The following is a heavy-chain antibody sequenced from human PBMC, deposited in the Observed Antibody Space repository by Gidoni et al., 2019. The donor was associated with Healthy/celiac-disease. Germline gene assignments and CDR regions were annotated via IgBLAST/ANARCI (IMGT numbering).Heavy chain of an antibody. CDR3: ARVWPRLRQERRPLSYYFDY. J-gene: IGHJ4*02. V-gene: IGHV4-34*01. Sequence: QVQLQQWGAGLLKPSETLSLTCAVYGGSFSGYYWSWIRQPPGKGLEWIGEINHSGSTNYNPSLKSRVTISVDTSKNQFSLKLSSVTAADTAVYYCARVWPRLRQERRPLSYYFDYWGQGTLVTVSS. D-gene: IGHD1-1*01. CDR2: INHSGST. CDR1: GGSFSGYY.